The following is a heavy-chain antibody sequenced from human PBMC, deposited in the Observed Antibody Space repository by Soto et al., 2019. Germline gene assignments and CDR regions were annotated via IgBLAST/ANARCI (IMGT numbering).Heavy chain of an antibody. Sequence: SETLSLICTVSGGSISSGGYYWSWIRQHPGKGLEWIGYIYYSGSTYYNPSLKSRVTISVDTSNNQFSLKLSSVTAADTAVYYCARAETGNDASDIWGQGTMVTVSS. D-gene: IGHD1-1*01. CDR2: IYYSGST. CDR3: ARAETGNDASDI. J-gene: IGHJ3*02. V-gene: IGHV4-31*03. CDR1: GGSISSGGYY.